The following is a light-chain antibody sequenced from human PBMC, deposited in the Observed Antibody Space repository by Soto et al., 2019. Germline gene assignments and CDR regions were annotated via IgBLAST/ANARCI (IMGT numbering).Light chain of an antibody. CDR1: QTVSIF. CDR2: RAS. Sequence: DFLITHSPHSLSASVGDTVSITCRASQTVSIFLNWYQQKLGQAPTALIHRASTLQSGVPSRFAGSGDGTEFTLTINDVQADDFATYYCRQCYTAPLSFGQGTRLEIK. V-gene: IGKV1-39*01. J-gene: IGKJ5*01. CDR3: RQCYTAPLS.